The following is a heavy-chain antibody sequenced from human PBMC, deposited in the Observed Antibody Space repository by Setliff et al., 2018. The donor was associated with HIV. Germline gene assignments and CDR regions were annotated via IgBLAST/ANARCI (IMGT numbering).Heavy chain of an antibody. CDR3: AADVPNFSDDYIPIDY. D-gene: IGHD4-4*01. Sequence: GGSLRLSCAASGFTFSSYGMHWVRQAPGKGLEWVAVIWYDGSNKYYADSVKGRFTISRDNSKNTLYLQMNSLRAEDTGVYYCAADVPNFSDDYIPIDYWGRGTLVTVSS. CDR1: GFTFSSYG. J-gene: IGHJ4*02. CDR2: IWYDGSNK. V-gene: IGHV3-33*08.